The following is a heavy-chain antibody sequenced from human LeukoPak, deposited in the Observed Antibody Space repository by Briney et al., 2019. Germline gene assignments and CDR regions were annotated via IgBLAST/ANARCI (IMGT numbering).Heavy chain of an antibody. Sequence: GGSLRLSCAASGFTFSSYAMSWVRQAPGKELEWVSAISGSGGSTYYADSVKGRFTISRDNAKNSLYLQMNSLRAEDTAVYYCARDWGNGLFDPWGQGTLVTVSS. CDR3: ARDWGNGLFDP. D-gene: IGHD3-16*01. CDR1: GFTFSSYA. V-gene: IGHV3-23*01. CDR2: ISGSGGST. J-gene: IGHJ5*02.